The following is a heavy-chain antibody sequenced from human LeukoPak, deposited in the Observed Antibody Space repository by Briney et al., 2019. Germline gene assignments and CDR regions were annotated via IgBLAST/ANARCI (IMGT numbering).Heavy chain of an antibody. J-gene: IGHJ6*03. Sequence: GASVKVSCKASGYTFTSYGISWVRRAPGEGLEWMGGIIPIFGTANYAQKFQGRVTITADESTSTAYMELSSLRSEDTAVYYCARAAGTDYYYYMDVWGKGTTVTISS. CDR1: GYTFTSYG. D-gene: IGHD6-13*01. CDR2: IIPIFGTA. V-gene: IGHV1-69*13. CDR3: ARAAGTDYYYYMDV.